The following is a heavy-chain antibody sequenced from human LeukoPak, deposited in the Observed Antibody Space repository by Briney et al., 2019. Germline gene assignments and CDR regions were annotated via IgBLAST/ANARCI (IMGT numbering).Heavy chain of an antibody. Sequence: GGSLRPSCAASGFTFSSYAMSWVRQAPGKGLEWVSAISGSGGSTYYADSVKGRFTISRDNSKNTLYLQMNSLRAEDTAVYYCAKVSRVGYYDFWSGYSRVFDPWGQGTLVTVSS. J-gene: IGHJ5*02. CDR3: AKVSRVGYYDFWSGYSRVFDP. D-gene: IGHD3-3*01. CDR2: ISGSGGST. CDR1: GFTFSSYA. V-gene: IGHV3-23*01.